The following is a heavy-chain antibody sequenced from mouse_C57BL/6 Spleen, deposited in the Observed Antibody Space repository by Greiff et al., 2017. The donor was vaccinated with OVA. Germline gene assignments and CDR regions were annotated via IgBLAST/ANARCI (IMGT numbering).Heavy chain of an antibody. CDR3: ARLLRGYFDV. V-gene: IGHV1-80*01. CDR1: GYAFSSYW. D-gene: IGHD1-1*01. CDR2: IYPGDGDT. J-gene: IGHJ1*03. Sequence: LVESGAELVKPGASVKISCKASGYAFSSYWMNWVKQRPGKGLEWIGQIYPGDGDTNYNGKFKGKATLTADKSSSTAYMQLSSLTSEDSAVYFCARLLRGYFDVWGTGTTVTVSS.